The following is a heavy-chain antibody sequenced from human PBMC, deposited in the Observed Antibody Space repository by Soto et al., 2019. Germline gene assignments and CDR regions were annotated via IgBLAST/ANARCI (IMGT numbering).Heavy chain of an antibody. CDR2: IIPILGIA. Sequence: QVQLVQSGAEVKKPGSSVKVSCKASGGTFSSYTISWVRQAPGQGLEWMGRIIPILGIANYAQKLQGRVTITADKSTSTAYMELSSLRSEDTAVYYCASEGYCSGGSCYFDYWGQGTLVTVSS. D-gene: IGHD2-15*01. J-gene: IGHJ4*02. V-gene: IGHV1-69*02. CDR1: GGTFSSYT. CDR3: ASEGYCSGGSCYFDY.